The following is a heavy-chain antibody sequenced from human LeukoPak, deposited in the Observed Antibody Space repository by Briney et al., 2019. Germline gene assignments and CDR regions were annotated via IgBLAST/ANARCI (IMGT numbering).Heavy chain of an antibody. D-gene: IGHD2-2*01. CDR3: ARDPSTAMTP. CDR1: GDSVSTNTAA. CDR2: TYYRSKWYN. Sequence: SQTLSLTCAISGDSVSTNTAAWNWIRQSPSRGLEWLGRTYYRSKWYNDYAVSMKGRITINPDTPKNQLSLQLNSVTPEDAAVYYCARDPSTAMTPWGQGTLVTVSS. V-gene: IGHV6-1*01. J-gene: IGHJ4*02.